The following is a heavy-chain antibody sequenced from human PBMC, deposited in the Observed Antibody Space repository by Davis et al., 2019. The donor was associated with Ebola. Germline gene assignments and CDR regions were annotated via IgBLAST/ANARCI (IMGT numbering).Heavy chain of an antibody. CDR2: ISGSGGST. Sequence: GESLKISCAASGFTFSSYAMSWVRQAPGKGLEWVSAISGSGGSTYYADSVKGRFTISRDNSKNTLYLQMNSLRAEDTAVYYCAKWAATIGGAYYYYGMDVWGQGTTVTVSS. CDR3: AKWAATIGGAYYYYGMDV. CDR1: GFTFSSYA. V-gene: IGHV3-23*01. J-gene: IGHJ6*02. D-gene: IGHD5-12*01.